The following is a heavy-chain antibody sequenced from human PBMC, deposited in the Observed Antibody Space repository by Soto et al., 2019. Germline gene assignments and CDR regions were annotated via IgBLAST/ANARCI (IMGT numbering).Heavy chain of an antibody. CDR1: GGTFSSYA. Sequence: SVKVSCKASGGTFSSYAISWVQQAPGQGLEWMGGIIPIFGTANYAQKFQGRVTITADESTSTAYMELSSLRSEDTAVYYCARDLVTMVRGTTTRSGPYFDYWGQGIPVTVS. J-gene: IGHJ4*02. D-gene: IGHD3-10*01. CDR3: ARDLVTMVRGTTTRSGPYFDY. CDR2: IIPIFGTA. V-gene: IGHV1-69*13.